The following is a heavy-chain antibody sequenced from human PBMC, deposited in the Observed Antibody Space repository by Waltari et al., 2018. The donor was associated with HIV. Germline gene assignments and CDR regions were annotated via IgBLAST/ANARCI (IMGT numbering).Heavy chain of an antibody. D-gene: IGHD4-17*01. J-gene: IGHJ4*02. CDR3: ARALTNFGGF. Sequence: EVQLVESGGGLVKPGGSLRLSCAGSGFTFSSFSMNWVRQAPGKGLGGVASISSGSSLIDSADSVKGRFTISRDNAKNSLYLQMKSLRVEETALYYCARALTNFGGFWGQGTLVTVSS. CDR1: GFTFSSFS. V-gene: IGHV3-21*01. CDR2: ISSGSSLI.